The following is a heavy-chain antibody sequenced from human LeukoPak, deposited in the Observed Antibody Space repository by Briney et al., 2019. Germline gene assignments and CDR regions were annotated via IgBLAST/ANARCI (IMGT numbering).Heavy chain of an antibody. CDR2: ISGSDGRT. CDR3: VPHAGTVGY. Sequence: GESLRLSCAASGFTFSSYAMSWVRQAPGKGLEWVSIISGSDGRTYYADSVKGRFTISRDNAKNSLHLQMNSLRAEDTAVYYCVPHAGTVGYWGQGTLVSVSS. J-gene: IGHJ4*02. CDR1: GFTFSSYA. V-gene: IGHV3-23*01. D-gene: IGHD1-26*01.